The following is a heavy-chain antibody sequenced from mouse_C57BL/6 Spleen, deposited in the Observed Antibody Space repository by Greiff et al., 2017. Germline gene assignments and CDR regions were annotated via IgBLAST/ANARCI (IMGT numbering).Heavy chain of an antibody. J-gene: IGHJ3*01. Sequence: VQLQQSGAELVRPGASVKLSCKASGYTFTDYYINWVKQRPGQGLEWIARIYPGSGNTYYNEKFKGKATLTAEKSSSTAYMQLSSLTSEDSAVYFCAIDYGSSFWFAYWGQGTLVTVSA. V-gene: IGHV1-76*01. CDR3: AIDYGSSFWFAY. CDR1: GYTFTDYY. CDR2: IYPGSGNT. D-gene: IGHD1-1*01.